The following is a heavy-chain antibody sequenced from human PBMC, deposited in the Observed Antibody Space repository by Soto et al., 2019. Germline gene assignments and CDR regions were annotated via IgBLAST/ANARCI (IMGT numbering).Heavy chain of an antibody. J-gene: IGHJ4*02. CDR3: AKGEAAAAMDY. CDR2: LSGGGTST. D-gene: IGHD2-2*01. Sequence: GGSLRLSCAASGFTFSSYAMSWVRQAPGKGLEWVSGLSGGGTSTYYAVSMKGRFTNSRDNSKNTLYLQMNSLRAEGTALYYCAKGEAAAAMDYWGQGTLVTVSS. CDR1: GFTFSSYA. V-gene: IGHV3-23*01.